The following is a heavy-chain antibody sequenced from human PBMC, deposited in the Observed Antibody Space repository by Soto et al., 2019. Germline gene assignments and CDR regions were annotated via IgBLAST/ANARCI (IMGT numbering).Heavy chain of an antibody. CDR1: GYNFVVYW. V-gene: IGHV5-51*01. CDR2: IYPGDSDT. CDR3: ARGWKVAGDAFDI. Sequence: GESLKISCKGSGYNFVVYWIGWVRQMPGKGLEWMGMIYPGDSDTRYSPSFQGQVTISVDKSISTAYLQWSSLKASDTAMYYCARGWKVAGDAFDIWGQGTMVTVSS. D-gene: IGHD1-1*01. J-gene: IGHJ3*02.